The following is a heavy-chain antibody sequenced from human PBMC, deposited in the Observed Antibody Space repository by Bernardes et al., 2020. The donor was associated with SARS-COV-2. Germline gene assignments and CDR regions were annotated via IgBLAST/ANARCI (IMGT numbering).Heavy chain of an antibody. CDR3: ARDRAVPSGGTRRVDYYYGMDV. D-gene: IGHD2-15*01. CDR2: ISSSSSYI. Sequence: GGSLRLSCAASGFTFSSYSMNWVRQAPGKGLEWVSSISSSSSYIYYADSVKGRFTISRDNAKNSLYLQMNSLRAEDTAVYYCARDRAVPSGGTRRVDYYYGMDVWGQGTTVTVSS. J-gene: IGHJ6*02. CDR1: GFTFSSYS. V-gene: IGHV3-21*01.